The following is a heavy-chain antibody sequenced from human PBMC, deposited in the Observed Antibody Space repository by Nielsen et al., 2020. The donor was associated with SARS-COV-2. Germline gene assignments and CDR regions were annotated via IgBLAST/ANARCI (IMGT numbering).Heavy chain of an antibody. CDR2: INPNSGGT. V-gene: IGHV1-2*04. J-gene: IGHJ2*01. CDR1: GYTFTGYY. D-gene: IGHD6-13*01. Sequence: ASVKVSCKASGYTFTGYYMHWVRQAPGQGLEWMGWINPNSGGTNYAQKFQGWVTMTRDTSISTAHMELSRLRSDDTAVYHCASCCSSWHGYFDLWGRGTLVTVSS. CDR3: ASCCSSWHGYFDL.